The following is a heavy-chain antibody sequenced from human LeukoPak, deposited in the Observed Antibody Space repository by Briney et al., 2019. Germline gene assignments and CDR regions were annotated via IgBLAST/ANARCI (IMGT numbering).Heavy chain of an antibody. D-gene: IGHD6-19*01. CDR1: GFTFSSYG. CDR3: AKVAVAGTFYYYYMDV. J-gene: IGHJ6*03. CDR2: IRSDGSNK. Sequence: GGSLRLSCAASGFTFSSYGMHWVRQAPGKGLEWVAFIRSDGSNKYYADSVKGRFTISRDNSKNTLHLQMNSLRAEDTAVYYCAKVAVAGTFYYYYMDVWGKGTTVTISS. V-gene: IGHV3-30*02.